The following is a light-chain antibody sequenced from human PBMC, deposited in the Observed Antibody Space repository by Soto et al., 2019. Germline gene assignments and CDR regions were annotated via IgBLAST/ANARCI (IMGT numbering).Light chain of an antibody. CDR3: KQYNRFSTWT. J-gene: IGKJ1*01. Sequence: DIQMTQSPSTLSASVGDRVTITCRASQSISYYLAWYQKKPGKAPKVLIWNASSLQRGVPSRFSGSGSGTEFTLTISSLQPDDFATYYCKQYNRFSTWTFGQGTKVEIK. CDR1: QSISYY. V-gene: IGKV1-5*01. CDR2: NAS.